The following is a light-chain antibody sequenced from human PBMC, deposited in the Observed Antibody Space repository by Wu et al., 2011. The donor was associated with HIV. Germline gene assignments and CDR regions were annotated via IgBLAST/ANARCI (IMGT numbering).Light chain of an antibody. Sequence: PKVLIYEASNLESAVPSRFSGSGSGTQFTLTISSLQPDDFATYYCQHYLTYSTFGGGTKVEIK. J-gene: IGKJ4*01. CDR2: EAS. V-gene: IGKV1-5*03. CDR3: QHYLTYST.